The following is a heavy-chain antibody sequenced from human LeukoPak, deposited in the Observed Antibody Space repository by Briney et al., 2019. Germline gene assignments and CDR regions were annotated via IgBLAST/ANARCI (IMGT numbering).Heavy chain of an antibody. CDR2: IYYSGST. J-gene: IGHJ6*03. Sequence: PSETLSLTCTVSGGSISSYYWSWIRQPPGKGLEWIGYIYYSGSTNYNPSLKSRVTISVDTSKNQFSLKLSSVTAADTAVYYGGRDLWGKSGAVAGREDYYYYYRDVWGKGTTVTVS. CDR1: GGSISSYY. CDR3: GRDLWGKSGAVAGREDYYYYYRDV. V-gene: IGHV4-59*01. D-gene: IGHD6-19*01.